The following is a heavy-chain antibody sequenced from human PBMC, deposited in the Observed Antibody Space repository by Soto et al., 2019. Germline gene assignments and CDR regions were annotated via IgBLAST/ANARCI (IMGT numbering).Heavy chain of an antibody. CDR2: ISAYNGNT. V-gene: IGHV1-18*01. J-gene: IGHJ5*02. D-gene: IGHD2-15*01. Sequence: GASVKVSCKASGYTFTSYTIHWVRQAPGQGLEWMGWISAYNGNTNYAQKLQGRVTMTTDTSTSTAYMELRSLRSDDTAVYYCARDGCSGSNCLNWFDPWGQGTVVTVSS. CDR1: GYTFTSYT. CDR3: ARDGCSGSNCLNWFDP.